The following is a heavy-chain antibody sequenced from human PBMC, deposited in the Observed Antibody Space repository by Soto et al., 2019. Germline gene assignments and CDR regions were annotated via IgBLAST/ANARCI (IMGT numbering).Heavy chain of an antibody. CDR1: GGTFSSYA. J-gene: IGHJ4*02. CDR2: IIPIFGTA. V-gene: IGHV1-69*13. CDR3: ASKSRDGYKTFDY. Sequence: WASVKVSCKASGGTFSSYAISWVRQAPGQGLEWMGGIIPIFGTANYAQKFQGRVTITADESTSTAYMELSSLRSEDTAVYYCASKSRDGYKTFDYWGQGTLVTVSS. D-gene: IGHD5-12*01.